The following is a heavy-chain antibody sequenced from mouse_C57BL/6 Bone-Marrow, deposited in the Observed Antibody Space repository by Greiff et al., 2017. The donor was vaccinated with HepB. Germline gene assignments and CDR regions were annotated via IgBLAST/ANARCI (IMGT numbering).Heavy chain of an antibody. CDR3: TRRGIYDYALYY. CDR1: GYTFTSYW. V-gene: IGHV1-64*01. J-gene: IGHJ2*01. CDR2: IHPNSGST. Sequence: QVQLQQPGAELVKPGASVKLSCKPSGYTFTSYWMHWVKQRPGQGLEWIGMIHPNSGSTNYNEKFKSKATLTGDKSSSTAYMQLSSLTSEDSAVYYCTRRGIYDYALYYWGQGTTLTVSS. D-gene: IGHD2-4*01.